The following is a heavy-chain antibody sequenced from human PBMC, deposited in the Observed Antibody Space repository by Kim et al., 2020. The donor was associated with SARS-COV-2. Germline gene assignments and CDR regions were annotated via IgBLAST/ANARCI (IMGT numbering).Heavy chain of an antibody. Sequence: GGSLRLSCAASGFTFTNYGIHWVRQAPGKGLEWVASILHDGTNKYYEESVKGRFTISKDNSKNTLYLQMNSLRGEDTAVYYCAKQGYETSVVTSYLDHWGQGTLVAVSS. CDR2: ILHDGTNK. D-gene: IGHD3-16*02. CDR3: AKQGYETSVVTSYLDH. V-gene: IGHV3-30*18. CDR1: GFTFTNYG. J-gene: IGHJ4*02.